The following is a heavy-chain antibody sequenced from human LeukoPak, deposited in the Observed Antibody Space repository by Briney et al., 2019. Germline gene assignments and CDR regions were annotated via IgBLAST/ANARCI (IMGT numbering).Heavy chain of an antibody. D-gene: IGHD2-8*01. CDR1: GGTFSSYA. CDR3: ARDARYCTNGVCPYYYYYMDV. V-gene: IGHV1-69*05. Sequence: GASVKVSCKASGGTFSSYAISWVRQAPGQGLEWMGGIIPVLGTANYAQKFQGRVTITTDESTSTAYMELSSLRSEDTAVYYCARDARYCTNGVCPYYYYYMDVWGKGPRSPSP. CDR2: IIPVLGTA. J-gene: IGHJ6*03.